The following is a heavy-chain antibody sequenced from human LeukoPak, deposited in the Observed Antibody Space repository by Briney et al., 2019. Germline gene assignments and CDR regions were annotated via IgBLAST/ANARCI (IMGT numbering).Heavy chain of an antibody. V-gene: IGHV7-4-1*02. CDR2: INTNTGNP. CDR1: GGTFSSYA. Sequence: GASVKVSCKASGGTFSSYAISWVRQAPGQGLEWMGWINTNTGNPTYAQGFTGRFVFSLDTSVSTAYLQISSLKAEDTAVYYCARDRGLLWFGESGSVDYWGQGTLVTVSS. J-gene: IGHJ4*02. D-gene: IGHD3-10*01. CDR3: ARDRGLLWFGESGSVDY.